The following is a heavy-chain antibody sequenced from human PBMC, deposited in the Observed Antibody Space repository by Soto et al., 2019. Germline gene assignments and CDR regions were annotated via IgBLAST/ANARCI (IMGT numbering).Heavy chain of an antibody. CDR3: TVRPDPPTTAWDDAFDI. V-gene: IGHV3-73*01. CDR1: GFTFSGSA. Sequence: PGGSLRLSCAASGFTFSGSAMHWVRQASGKGLEWVGRIRSKANSYATAYAASVKGRFTISRDDSKNTAYLQMNSLKTEDTAVYYCTVRPDPPTTAWDDAFDIWGQGTMVTVSS. J-gene: IGHJ3*02. D-gene: IGHD1-26*01. CDR2: IRSKANSYAT.